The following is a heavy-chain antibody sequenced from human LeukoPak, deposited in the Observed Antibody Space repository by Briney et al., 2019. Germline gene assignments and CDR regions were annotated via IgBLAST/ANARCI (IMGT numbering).Heavy chain of an antibody. D-gene: IGHD6-19*01. CDR2: ISYSGST. CDR1: GGSISSSDFN. J-gene: IGHJ5*02. CDR3: ARDAGTGSFGNWFDP. V-gene: IGHV4-39*02. Sequence: SETLSLTCTVSGGSISSSDFNWGWIRQPPGKGLEWIGVISYSGSTYYNPSLKSRVTISVDTSKNQFSLKLSSVTAADTAVYYCARDAGTGSFGNWFDPWGQGTLVTVSS.